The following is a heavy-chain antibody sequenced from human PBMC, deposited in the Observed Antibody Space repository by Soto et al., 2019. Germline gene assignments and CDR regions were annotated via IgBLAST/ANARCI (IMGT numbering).Heavy chain of an antibody. J-gene: IGHJ4*02. V-gene: IGHV4-34*01. D-gene: IGHD2-21*02. CDR2: INHSGST. CDR1: GGSFSGYY. Sequence: SETLSLTCAVYGGSFSGYYWSWIRQPPGKGLEWIGEINHSGSTNYNPSLKSRVTISVDTSKNQFSLKLSSVTAADTAVYYCARGVVTAIHYWGQGTLVTVS. CDR3: ARGVVTAIHY.